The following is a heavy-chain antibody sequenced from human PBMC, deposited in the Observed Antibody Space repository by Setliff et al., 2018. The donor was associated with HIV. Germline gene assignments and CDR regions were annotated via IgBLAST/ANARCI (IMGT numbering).Heavy chain of an antibody. J-gene: IGHJ5*02. CDR3: ARPRRVRSRAWYWFDI. CDR1: GYSINSGFS. Sequence: SETLSLTCAASGYSINSGFSRAWIRQPPGQGPQWIGSIYPSGSIYYNPSLQSRVTISVDSSKNQFSLNLFSVTAADTAVYYCARPRRVRSRAWYWFDIWGQGTLVTVSS. D-gene: IGHD6-19*01. CDR2: IYPSGSI. V-gene: IGHV4-38-2*01.